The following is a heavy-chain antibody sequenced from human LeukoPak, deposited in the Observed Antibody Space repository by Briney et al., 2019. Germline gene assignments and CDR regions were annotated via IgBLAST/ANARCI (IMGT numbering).Heavy chain of an antibody. CDR3: AREAVTTNHYYGMDV. CDR2: IYYSGST. J-gene: IGHJ6*02. D-gene: IGHD4-11*01. CDR1: GGSISSYY. V-gene: IGHV4-59*01. Sequence: SETLSLTCTVSGGSISSYYWSWIRQPPGKGLERIGYIYYSGSTNYDPSVKSRVTISVDTSKNQFSLKLSSVTAADTAVYYCAREAVTTNHYYGMDVWGQGTTVTVSS.